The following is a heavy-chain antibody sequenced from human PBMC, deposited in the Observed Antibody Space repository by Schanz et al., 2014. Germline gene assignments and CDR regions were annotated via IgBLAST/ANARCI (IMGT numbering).Heavy chain of an antibody. V-gene: IGHV3-21*05. CDR1: GFTFNIYS. D-gene: IGHD2-2*01. CDR3: ARDSPYCSSISCHFDY. Sequence: EVQLVESGGGLVKPGGSLRLSCAVSGFTFNIYSMNWVRQAPGKGLEWVSYISSSSSDTNYADSVKGRFTISRDNAKNALYLQMNSLRAEDTAVYYCARDSPYCSSISCHFDYWGQGTLVTVSS. CDR2: ISSSSSDT. J-gene: IGHJ4*02.